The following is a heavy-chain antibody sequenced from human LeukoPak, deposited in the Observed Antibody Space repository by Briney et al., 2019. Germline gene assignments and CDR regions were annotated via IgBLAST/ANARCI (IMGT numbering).Heavy chain of an antibody. J-gene: IGHJ4*02. CDR1: GFTFSTYW. CDR3: ARLREGGLATVDY. D-gene: IGHD5-12*01. CDR2: INPVGTYT. Sequence: GGSLRLSCAASGFTFSTYWMHWGRQAPGKGLVWVSRINPVGTYTTYADSVKGRLTISRDNAKNTLYLQMDSLRAEDTAVYYCARLREGGLATVDYWGQGTLVTVSS. V-gene: IGHV3-74*01.